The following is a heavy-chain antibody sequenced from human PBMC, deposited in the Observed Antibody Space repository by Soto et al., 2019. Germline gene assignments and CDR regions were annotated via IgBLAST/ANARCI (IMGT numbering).Heavy chain of an antibody. Sequence: GGSLRLSCSASGFTFSSYGMHWVRQAPGKGLEWVAVIWYDGSNKYYADSVKGRFTISRDNSKNTLYLQMNSLRAEDTAVYYCARDWAGTTRGGYYYYGMDVWGQGTTVTVSS. CDR1: GFTFSSYG. CDR3: ARDWAGTTRGGYYYYGMDV. V-gene: IGHV3-33*01. CDR2: IWYDGSNK. J-gene: IGHJ6*02. D-gene: IGHD1-7*01.